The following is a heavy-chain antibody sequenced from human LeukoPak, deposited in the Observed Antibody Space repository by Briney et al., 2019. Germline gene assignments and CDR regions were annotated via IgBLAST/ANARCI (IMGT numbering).Heavy chain of an antibody. J-gene: IGHJ4*02. CDR3: ARVSTYSTSWYDLDY. CDR2: INPNSGDT. Sequence: ASVKVSCKASGCTFTGYYMHWVRQAPGQGLEWMGWINPNSGDTNYAQKFQGRVTMTRDTSISTAYMELSRLRSDDTAVYYCARVSTYSTSWYDLDYWGQGTLVTVSS. V-gene: IGHV1-2*02. CDR1: GCTFTGYY. D-gene: IGHD6-13*01.